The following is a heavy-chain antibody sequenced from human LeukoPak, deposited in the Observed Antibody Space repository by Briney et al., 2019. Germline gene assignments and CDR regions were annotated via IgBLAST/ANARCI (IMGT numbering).Heavy chain of an antibody. CDR3: ARDPQRWQQLPHYWYFDL. V-gene: IGHV3-30*03. CDR1: GSIFATYG. D-gene: IGHD5-24*01. J-gene: IGHJ2*01. CDR2: ISYDGSNK. Sequence: GGSLRLSCATSGSIFATYGIHWVRQAPGKGLEWVAVISYDGSNKFYTDSVKGRFTMSRDSSKNTLYLQMNSLRSDDTAVYYCARDPQRWQQLPHYWYFDLWGRGTLVTVSS.